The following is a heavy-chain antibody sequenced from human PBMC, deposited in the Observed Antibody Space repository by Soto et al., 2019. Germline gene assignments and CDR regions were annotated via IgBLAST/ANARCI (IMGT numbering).Heavy chain of an antibody. J-gene: IGHJ6*02. D-gene: IGHD3-3*01. V-gene: IGHV3-21*01. Sequence: GGSLSLSRAASGFTFSSYSMNWVRQAPGKGLEWVSSISSSSSYIYYADSVKGRFTISRDNAKNSLYLQMNSLRAEDTAVYYCARGLGIRFYYYGMDVWGQGTTVTVSS. CDR3: ARGLGIRFYYYGMDV. CDR2: ISSSSSYI. CDR1: GFTFSSYS.